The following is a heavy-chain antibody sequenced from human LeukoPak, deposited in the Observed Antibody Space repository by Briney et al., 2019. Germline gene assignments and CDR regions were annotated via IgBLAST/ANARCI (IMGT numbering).Heavy chain of an antibody. V-gene: IGHV3-21*01. D-gene: IGHD2-15*01. Sequence: GGSLRLSCAASGFTFSSYSMNWVRQAPGKGLEWASSISSSSSYIYYADSVKGRFTISRDNAKNSLYLQMDSLRAEDTAVYYCARVLGYCSGGSCQGVDYWGQGTLVTVSS. CDR3: ARVLGYCSGGSCQGVDY. CDR2: ISSSSSYI. CDR1: GFTFSSYS. J-gene: IGHJ4*02.